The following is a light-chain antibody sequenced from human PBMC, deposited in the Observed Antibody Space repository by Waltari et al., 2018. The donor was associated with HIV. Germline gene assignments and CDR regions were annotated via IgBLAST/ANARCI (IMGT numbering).Light chain of an antibody. CDR1: SSDIGGYTY. CDR3: SSYGGSANLL. V-gene: IGLV2-8*01. Sequence: QSALPQPPSASGSPGQSVTISCTGTSSDIGGYTYFSWYQQYPGKAPKLMIYEVSKRPSGVPDRFSGSKSANTASLTVSGLQAEDEADYYCSSYGGSANLLFGGGTKLTVL. CDR2: EVS. J-gene: IGLJ2*01.